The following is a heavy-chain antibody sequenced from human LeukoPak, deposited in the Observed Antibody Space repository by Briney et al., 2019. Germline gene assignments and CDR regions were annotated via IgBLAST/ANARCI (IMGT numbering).Heavy chain of an antibody. CDR3: ARVGIYDFWSGYYVY. Sequence: ASVKVSCKASGYTFTGYYMRWVRQAPGQGLEWMGWINPNSGGTNYAQKFQGRVTMTRDTSISTAYMELSRLRSDDTAVYYCARVGIYDFWSGYYVYWGQGTLVTVSS. J-gene: IGHJ4*02. V-gene: IGHV1-2*02. CDR2: INPNSGGT. CDR1: GYTFTGYY. D-gene: IGHD3-3*01.